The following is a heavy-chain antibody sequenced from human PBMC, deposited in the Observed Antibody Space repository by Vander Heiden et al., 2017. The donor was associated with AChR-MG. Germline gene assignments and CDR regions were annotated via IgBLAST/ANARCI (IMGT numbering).Heavy chain of an antibody. V-gene: IGHV4-61*01. Sequence: QVQLQESGPGLVKPSETLSLTCTVSGGSVSRSSYYWSWIRQPPGKGLEWIGYIYYSGSTNYNPSLKSRVTISVDTSKNQLSLKLSSVTAADTAVYYCARRIGVVTRDYFDYWGQGTLVTVPS. J-gene: IGHJ4*02. CDR3: ARRIGVVTRDYFDY. CDR1: GGSVSRSSYY. CDR2: IYYSGST. D-gene: IGHD3-22*01.